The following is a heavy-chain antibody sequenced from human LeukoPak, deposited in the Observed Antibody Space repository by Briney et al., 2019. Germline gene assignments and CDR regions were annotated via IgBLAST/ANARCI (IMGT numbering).Heavy chain of an antibody. V-gene: IGHV4-38-2*02. Sequence: TSETLSLTCTVSGYSISSGYYWGWIRQPPGKGLEWIGSIYHSGSTYYNPSLKSRVTISVDTSKNQFSLKLSSVTAADTAVYYCASLYYENWGQGTLVTVSS. J-gene: IGHJ4*02. D-gene: IGHD3-3*01. CDR2: IYHSGST. CDR1: GYSISSGYY. CDR3: ASLYYEN.